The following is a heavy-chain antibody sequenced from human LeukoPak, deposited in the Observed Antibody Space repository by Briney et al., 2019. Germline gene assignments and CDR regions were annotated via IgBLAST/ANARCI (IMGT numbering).Heavy chain of an antibody. D-gene: IGHD3-22*01. J-gene: IGHJ4*02. CDR2: IWYDGSNK. CDR1: GFTFSRHA. CDR3: AKVTDSSGYFPSDY. Sequence: GRSLRLSCAASGFTFSRHAMHWVRQAPGKGLGWVAVIWYDGSNKYYADSVKGRSTISRDNSNNTLYLQLNSLRADDTAVYYCAKVTDSSGYFPSDYWGQGTLVTVSS. V-gene: IGHV3-33*06.